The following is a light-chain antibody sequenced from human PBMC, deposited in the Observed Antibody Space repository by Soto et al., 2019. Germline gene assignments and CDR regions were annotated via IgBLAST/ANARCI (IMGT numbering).Light chain of an antibody. J-gene: IGKJ1*01. Sequence: DIQMTQSPLSLSASVGDRVTITCRASQSISSYLNWYQQKPGKAPKLLIYAASSLQSGVPSRFSGSGSGTDFTLTISSLQPEDFATYYCQQSYSTTRTFGQGTKVEIK. CDR3: QQSYSTTRT. CDR1: QSISSY. CDR2: AAS. V-gene: IGKV1-39*01.